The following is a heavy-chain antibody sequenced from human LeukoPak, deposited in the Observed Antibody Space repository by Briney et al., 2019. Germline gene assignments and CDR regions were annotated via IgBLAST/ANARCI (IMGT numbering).Heavy chain of an antibody. V-gene: IGHV3-30-3*01. CDR1: GFPFSSYA. J-gene: IGHJ4*02. D-gene: IGHD3-10*01. CDR2: MSYDGSNK. Sequence: RSLRLSCAASGFPFSSYAMHWVRPAPGKGLEWVAVMSYDGSNKYYSDSVKGRFTISRDNSKNTLYLQMNSLRAEDTAVYYCARGSSLDYWGQGTLVTVSS. CDR3: ARGSSLDY.